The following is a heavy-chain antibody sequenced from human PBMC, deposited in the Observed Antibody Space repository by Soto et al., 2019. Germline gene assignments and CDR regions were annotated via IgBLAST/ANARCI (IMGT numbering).Heavy chain of an antibody. V-gene: IGHV3-30*18. D-gene: IGHD3-16*01. Sequence: GGPLRLSCAGSGFTFSNYGMFWVRQAPGKGLEWVAFTSHDEKNKYYADSVKGRFTISRDNSKNTLFMQMNSLRNEDTAVYYCAKGGASPSFDYWGQGVLVTVSS. CDR1: GFTFSNYG. CDR3: AKGGASPSFDY. CDR2: TSHDEKNK. J-gene: IGHJ4*02.